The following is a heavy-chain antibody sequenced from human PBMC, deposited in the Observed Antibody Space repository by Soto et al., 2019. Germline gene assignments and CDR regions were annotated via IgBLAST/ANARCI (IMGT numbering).Heavy chain of an antibody. Sequence: QVQLVESGGGVVHPWRSLRLSCAASGFNFSRYDMHWVRQAPGKGLEWVAIISYDGSNKKYADSVKGRFTISRDNSKNSRYEQKSSLRGEDTALYYSAKAHYDFWSHYRASDAFDIGGEGTIVIVSS. J-gene: IGHJ3*02. CDR1: GFNFSRYD. CDR2: ISYDGSNK. D-gene: IGHD3-3*01. V-gene: IGHV3-30*18. CDR3: AKAHYDFWSHYRASDAFDI.